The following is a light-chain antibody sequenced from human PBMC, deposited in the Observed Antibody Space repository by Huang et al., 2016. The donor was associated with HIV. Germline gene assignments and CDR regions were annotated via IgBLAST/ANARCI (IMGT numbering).Light chain of an antibody. J-gene: IGKJ4*01. V-gene: IGKV1-33*01. Sequence: DIQMTQSPSSLSASVGDRVTITCQASQDISNYLNWNQQKPGKDPKLLIYDASNLETGVPSRFGGGGSGTDFTFTISSLQPEDIATYYCQQYDNLPLTFGGGTKVEIK. CDR3: QQYDNLPLT. CDR1: QDISNY. CDR2: DAS.